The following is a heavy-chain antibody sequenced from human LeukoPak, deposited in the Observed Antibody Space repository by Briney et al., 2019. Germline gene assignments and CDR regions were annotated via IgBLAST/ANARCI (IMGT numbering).Heavy chain of an antibody. CDR2: TYYRSKWYN. CDR1: GGSVSSTSAA. D-gene: IGHD3-10*01. Sequence: SQTLSLTCAISGGSVSSTSAAWNWIRQSPSRGLEWLGRTYYRSKWYNEYAVSVKSRLTIKPDTSKNQFSLQLNSVTPEDTAVHYCARSGADIDYWGQGTLVTVSS. V-gene: IGHV6-1*01. CDR3: ARSGADIDY. J-gene: IGHJ4*02.